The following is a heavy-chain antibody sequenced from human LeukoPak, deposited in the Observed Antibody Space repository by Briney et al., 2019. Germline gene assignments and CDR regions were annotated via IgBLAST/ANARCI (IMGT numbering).Heavy chain of an antibody. J-gene: IGHJ4*02. Sequence: SETLSLTCTVSGGSISSGGYYWSWIRQHPGKGLEWIGYIYYSGNTYYNPSLKSRVTISVDTSKNQFSLKLSSVTAADTAVYYCASGMTTVTSHFDYWGQGTLVTVSS. CDR3: ASGMTTVTSHFDY. V-gene: IGHV4-31*03. D-gene: IGHD4-17*01. CDR2: IYYSGNT. CDR1: GGSISSGGYY.